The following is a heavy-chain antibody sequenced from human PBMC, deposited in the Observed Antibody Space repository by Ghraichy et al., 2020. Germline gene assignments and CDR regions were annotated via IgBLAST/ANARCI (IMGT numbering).Heavy chain of an antibody. V-gene: IGHV4-59*01. Sequence: SETLSLTCTVSGASITSNLWSWIRQPPGKGLEWIGNVYYGGSATTNPALKSRVTISMDTSNNQYSLMLSSVTAADTAIYYCARDLGLSLWGQGTLVTVSS. CDR2: VYYGGSA. CDR1: GASITSNL. J-gene: IGHJ4*02. CDR3: ARDLGLSL.